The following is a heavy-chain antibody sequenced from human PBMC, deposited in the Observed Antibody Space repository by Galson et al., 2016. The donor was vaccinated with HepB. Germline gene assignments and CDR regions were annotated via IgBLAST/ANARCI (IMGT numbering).Heavy chain of an antibody. CDR3: ARDQRIGDGYDI. CDR1: GASISSGSHY. D-gene: IGHD2/OR15-2a*01. Sequence: LSLTCSVSGASISSGSHYWTWIRQHPGKGLEWIGCISYSGNAYYNPSLKSRLTISLDTSKNQFSLKLTSVTAADTAVYYCARDQRIGDGYDIWGQGTVVTVSS. V-gene: IGHV4-31*03. J-gene: IGHJ3*02. CDR2: ISYSGNA.